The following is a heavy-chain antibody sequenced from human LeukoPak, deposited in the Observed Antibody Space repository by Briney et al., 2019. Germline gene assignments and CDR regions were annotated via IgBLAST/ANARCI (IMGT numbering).Heavy chain of an antibody. Sequence: SETLSLTCAVSGASVSSDYWTWIRQSPGRGLEWIGHIYHSGTTKYNPSLKSRVTISVDTPKSQFSLKLKSVSAADTSLYYCYAESEYGVHAYWGQGTLVIVSS. J-gene: IGHJ4*02. CDR3: YAESEYGVHAY. CDR2: IYHSGTT. D-gene: IGHD5/OR15-5a*01. V-gene: IGHV4-59*02. CDR1: GASVSSDY.